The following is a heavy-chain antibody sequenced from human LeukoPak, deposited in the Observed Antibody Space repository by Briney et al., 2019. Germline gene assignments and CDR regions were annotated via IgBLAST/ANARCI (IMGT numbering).Heavy chain of an antibody. D-gene: IGHD3-10*01. Sequence: GGSLRLSCTVSGFTFGDYAMSWFRQAPGKGLEWVGFIRSKAYGGTTEYAASVKGRFTISRDDSKSIAYLQMNSLKTEDTAVYYCTRGHHPYGWGSYWFDYWGQGTLVTVSP. J-gene: IGHJ4*02. CDR3: TRGHHPYGWGSYWFDY. V-gene: IGHV3-49*03. CDR1: GFTFGDYA. CDR2: IRSKAYGGTT.